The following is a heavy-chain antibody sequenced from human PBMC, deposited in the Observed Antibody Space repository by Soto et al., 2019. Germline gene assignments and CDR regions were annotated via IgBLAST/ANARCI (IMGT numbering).Heavy chain of an antibody. V-gene: IGHV3-30-3*01. Sequence: GGSLRLSCAASGFTFSSYAMHWVRQAPGKGLEWVAVISYDGSNKYYADSVKGRFTISRDNSKNTLYLQMNSLRAEDTAVYYCARMAYCSGGSCYWGNYYGMDVWGQGTTVTVSS. D-gene: IGHD2-15*01. CDR2: ISYDGSNK. CDR3: ARMAYCSGGSCYWGNYYGMDV. CDR1: GFTFSSYA. J-gene: IGHJ6*02.